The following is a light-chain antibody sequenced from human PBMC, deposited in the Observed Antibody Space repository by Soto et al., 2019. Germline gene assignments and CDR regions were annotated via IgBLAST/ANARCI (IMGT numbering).Light chain of an antibody. V-gene: IGKV3-20*01. Sequence: EIVLTQSPGTLSLSPGERATLSCRASQSVSSSYLAWYQQKPGQAPRFLIYGASSRATGIPDRFSGSGSGTDFTLTISRLEPEDFAVYYCQQLSSYPLTFGGGTKVDIK. CDR1: QSVSSSY. CDR3: QQLSSYPLT. J-gene: IGKJ4*01. CDR2: GAS.